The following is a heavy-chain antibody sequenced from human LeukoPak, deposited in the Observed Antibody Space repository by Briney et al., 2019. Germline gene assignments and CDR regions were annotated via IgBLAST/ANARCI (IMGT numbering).Heavy chain of an antibody. Sequence: GGSLKISCKGSGYIFTSCSIGWVRQMPGKGLEWMGIIYPGDSDTRYSPSFQGQVTISADKSISTAYLQWSSLKASDTAMYYCARLTVRGYYDSSGYPSDAFDIWGQGTMVTVSS. CDR1: GYIFTSCS. V-gene: IGHV5-51*01. J-gene: IGHJ3*02. CDR2: IYPGDSDT. CDR3: ARLTVRGYYDSSGYPSDAFDI. D-gene: IGHD3-22*01.